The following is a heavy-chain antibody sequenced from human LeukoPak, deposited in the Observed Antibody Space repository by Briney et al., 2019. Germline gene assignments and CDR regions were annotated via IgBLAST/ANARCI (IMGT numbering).Heavy chain of an antibody. CDR3: ARAGSGLVRYNWFDP. V-gene: IGHV4-61*02. D-gene: IGHD6-19*01. CDR2: IYTSGST. J-gene: IGHJ5*02. Sequence: SQTLSLTCTVSGGSISSGSYYWSWIRQPAGKGLEWIGRIYTSGSTNYNPSLKSRVTISVDTSKNQFSLKLSSVTAADTAVYYRARAGSGLVRYNWFDPWGQGTLVTVSS. CDR1: GGSISSGSYY.